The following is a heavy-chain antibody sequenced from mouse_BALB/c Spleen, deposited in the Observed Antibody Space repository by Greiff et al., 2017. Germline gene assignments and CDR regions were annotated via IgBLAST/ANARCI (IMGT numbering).Heavy chain of an antibody. CDR2: IDPETGGT. V-gene: IGHV1-15*01. CDR3: TRGAWFAY. CDR1: GYTFTDYE. Sequence: VQVVESGAELVRPGASVTLSCKASGYTFTDYEMHWVKQTPVHGLEWIGAIDPETGGTAYNQKFKGKATLTADKSSSTAYMELRSLTSEDSAVYYCTRGAWFAYWGQGTLVTVSA. J-gene: IGHJ3*01.